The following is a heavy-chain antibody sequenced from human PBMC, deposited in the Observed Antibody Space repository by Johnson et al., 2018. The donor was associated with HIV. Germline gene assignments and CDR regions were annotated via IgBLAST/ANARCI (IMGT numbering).Heavy chain of an antibody. CDR3: ARALGYCSGGSCPLDAFDI. V-gene: IGHV3-30*02. CDR1: GFTFSRYG. J-gene: IGHJ3*02. D-gene: IGHD2-15*01. Sequence: VQLVESGGGVVQPGGSLRLSCAASGFTFSRYGMHWVRQAPGKGLEWVAFIRYDGSNKYYVDSEKGRFTISRANSKNTLYLQMKSLRAEDTAVYYCARALGYCSGGSCPLDAFDIWGQGTMVTVSS. CDR2: IRYDGSNK.